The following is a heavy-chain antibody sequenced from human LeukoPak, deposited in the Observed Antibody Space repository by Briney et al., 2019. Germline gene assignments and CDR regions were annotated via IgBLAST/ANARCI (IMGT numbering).Heavy chain of an antibody. CDR2: IYYSGST. Sequence: SETLSLTCTVSGGSISSYYWSWIRQPPGKGLEWIGYIYYSGSTNYNPSLKSRVTISVDTSKNQFSLKLSSVTAADTAVYYCARGQWLQTNWGQGNLVTVSS. V-gene: IGHV4-59*01. J-gene: IGHJ4*02. CDR1: GGSISSYY. CDR3: ARGQWLQTN. D-gene: IGHD5-24*01.